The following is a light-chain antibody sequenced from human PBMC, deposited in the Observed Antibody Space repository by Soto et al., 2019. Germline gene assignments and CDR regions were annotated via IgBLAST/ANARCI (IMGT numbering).Light chain of an antibody. Sequence: DIQMTQSPSSLSASVGDRVTISCRASQVINNYLDWYQQKPGKVPKLLIYAASTLQSGVPSRFSGSGSGTDYTLTISSLQPEDVATYYCQKYNSAPPVTFGPGTKVDV. CDR1: QVINNY. CDR2: AAS. CDR3: QKYNSAPPVT. J-gene: IGKJ3*01. V-gene: IGKV1-27*01.